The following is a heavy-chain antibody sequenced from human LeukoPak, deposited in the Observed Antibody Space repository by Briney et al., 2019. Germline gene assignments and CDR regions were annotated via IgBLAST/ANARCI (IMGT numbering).Heavy chain of an antibody. CDR1: GFTFSSYW. CDR3: ARDLNWETY. Sequence: GGSLRLSCVASGFTFSSYWMTWVRQAPGKGLEWVANIKTDGSLIYYVDSVKGRFTISRDNAKNSLFLEMTSLRVEDTAVYYCARDLNWETYWGQGTLVTVSS. D-gene: IGHD7-27*01. J-gene: IGHJ4*02. V-gene: IGHV3-7*01. CDR2: IKTDGSLI.